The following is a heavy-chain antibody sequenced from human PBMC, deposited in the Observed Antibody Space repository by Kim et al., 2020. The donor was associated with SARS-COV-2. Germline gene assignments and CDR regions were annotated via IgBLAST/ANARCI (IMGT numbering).Heavy chain of an antibody. CDR1: GFTFNDYW. Sequence: GGSLRLSCAASGFTFNDYWINWVRQAPGKGLVWVSRISSDGSSTNYADSVKGRFTMSRDNAENTVYLQMNSLRAEDTAVYYCARGFFRNGFDVWDQGTTVTVSS. CDR2: ISSDGSST. V-gene: IGHV3-74*01. D-gene: IGHD3-3*01. J-gene: IGHJ6*02. CDR3: ARGFFRNGFDV.